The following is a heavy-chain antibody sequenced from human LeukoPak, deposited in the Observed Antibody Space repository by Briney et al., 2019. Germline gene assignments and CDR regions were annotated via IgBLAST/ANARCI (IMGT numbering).Heavy chain of an antibody. CDR2: INHSGST. V-gene: IGHV4-34*01. J-gene: IGHJ4*02. Sequence: SETLSLTCAVYGGSFSGYYWSWIRQPPGKGLEWIGEINHSGSTNYNPSLKSRVTISVDTSKNQFSLKLSSVTAADTAVYYCAVLRYFDWPPRYHDYWGLGTLVTVSS. D-gene: IGHD3-9*01. CDR1: GGSFSGYY. CDR3: AVLRYFDWPPRYHDY.